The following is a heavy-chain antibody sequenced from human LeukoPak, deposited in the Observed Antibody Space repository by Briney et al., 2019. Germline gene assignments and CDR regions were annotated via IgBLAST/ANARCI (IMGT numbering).Heavy chain of an antibody. CDR1: EFTFSSYA. CDR2: ISDST. CDR3: ARYCITTSCQDDNSYYGMDV. D-gene: IGHD2-2*01. V-gene: IGHV3-23*01. Sequence: GGSLRLSCAASEFTFSSYAMSWVRQAPGKGLEWVSAISDSTYYADSVKGRFTISRDNSKNTLYLLMNSLRAEDTAVYFCARYCITTSCQDDNSYYGMDVWGQGTTVTVSS. J-gene: IGHJ6*02.